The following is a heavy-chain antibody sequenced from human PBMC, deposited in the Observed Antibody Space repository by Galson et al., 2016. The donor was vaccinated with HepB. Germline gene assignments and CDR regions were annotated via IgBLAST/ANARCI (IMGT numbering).Heavy chain of an antibody. CDR3: ARADTYCSGGGCYSIRFDP. V-gene: IGHV1-69*06. D-gene: IGHD2-15*01. J-gene: IGHJ5*02. CDR2: IIPSFGTA. Sequence: ASVKVSCKASGGALRNYAIDWVRQAPGQGLEWMGGIIPSFGTATYAQKFQGRLTITADKSTSTAYMDLSSLRSEDPAVYYCARADTYCSGGGCYSIRFDPWGQGTLVTVSS. CDR1: GGALRNYA.